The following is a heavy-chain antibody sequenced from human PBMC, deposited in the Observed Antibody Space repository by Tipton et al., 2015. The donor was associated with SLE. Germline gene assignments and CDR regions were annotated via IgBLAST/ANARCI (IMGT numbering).Heavy chain of an antibody. V-gene: IGHV4-34*01. D-gene: IGHD3-10*01. Sequence: TLSLTCAVYGGSFSGHYWSWIRQPPGKGLEWIGEINHSGSTNYNPSLKSRVTISVDTSKNQFSLKLSSVTAADTAVYYCARGTRGVIYYWGQGTLVTVSS. CDR2: INHSGST. CDR1: GGSFSGHY. CDR3: ARGTRGVIYY. J-gene: IGHJ4*02.